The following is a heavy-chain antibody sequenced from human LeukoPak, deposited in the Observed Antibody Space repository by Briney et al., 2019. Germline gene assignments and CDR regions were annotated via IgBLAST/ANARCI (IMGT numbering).Heavy chain of an antibody. V-gene: IGHV4-59*08. CDR1: GGSISSYY. J-gene: IGHJ4*02. CDR2: IYYSGST. Sequence: SETLSLTCTVSGGSISSYYWSWIRQPPGKGLEWIGYIYYSGSTNYNPSLKSRVTISVDTSKNQFSRKLSSVTAADTAVYYCARTAPSGYQPNYFDYWGQGTLVTVSS. CDR3: ARTAPSGYQPNYFDY. D-gene: IGHD3-3*01.